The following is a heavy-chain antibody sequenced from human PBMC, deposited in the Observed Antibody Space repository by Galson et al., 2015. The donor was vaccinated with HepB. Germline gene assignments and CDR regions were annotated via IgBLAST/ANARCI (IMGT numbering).Heavy chain of an antibody. V-gene: IGHV3-73*01. CDR3: TRFLELLPSGSVNHYYYYGMDV. CDR1: GFTFSGSA. D-gene: IGHD3-3*01. J-gene: IGHJ6*02. CDR2: IRSKANSYAT. Sequence: LRLSCAASGFTFSGSAMHWVRQASGKGLEWVGRIRSKANSYATAYAASVKGRFTISRDDSKNTAYLQMNSLKTEDTAVYYCTRFLELLPSGSVNHYYYYGMDVWGQGTTVTVSS.